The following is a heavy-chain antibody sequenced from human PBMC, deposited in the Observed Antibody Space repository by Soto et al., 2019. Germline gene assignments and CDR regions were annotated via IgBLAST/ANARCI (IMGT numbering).Heavy chain of an antibody. CDR2: INPSGGST. Sequence: ASVKGSCKASGYSFTSYYMHWLLQAPGQGLEWMGIINPSGGSTSYAQKFQGRVTMTRDTSTSTVYMELSSLRSEDTAVYYCASQWFGESNFDYWGQGTLVTVSS. J-gene: IGHJ4*02. CDR3: ASQWFGESNFDY. V-gene: IGHV1-46*03. D-gene: IGHD3-10*01. CDR1: GYSFTSYY.